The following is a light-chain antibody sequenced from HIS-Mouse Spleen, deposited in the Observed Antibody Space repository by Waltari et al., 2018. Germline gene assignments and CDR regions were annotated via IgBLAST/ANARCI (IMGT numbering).Light chain of an antibody. CDR2: EGS. Sequence: QSALTQPASVSGSPGQSLTISCTGTSSAVGSYTLVSWYQQHPGKAPKLMIYEGSKRPSGVSNRFSGSKSGNTASLTISGLQAEDEADYYCCSYAGSSTWVFGGGTKLTVL. J-gene: IGLJ3*02. CDR3: CSYAGSSTWV. CDR1: SSAVGSYTL. V-gene: IGLV2-23*01.